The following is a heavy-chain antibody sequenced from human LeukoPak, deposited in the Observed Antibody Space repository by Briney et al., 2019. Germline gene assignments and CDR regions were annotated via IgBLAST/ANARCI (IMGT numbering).Heavy chain of an antibody. CDR2: IYPGDSGT. CDR3: ARLPYYYDSSGYRFDI. D-gene: IGHD3-22*01. J-gene: IGHJ3*02. V-gene: IGHV5-51*01. Sequence: GESLKISCKGSGYSFTTYWIGWVRQMPGKGLEWMGIIYPGDSGTRYSPSFQGQVTISADKSISTAYLQWSSLKASDTAMYYCARLPYYYDSSGYRFDIWGQGTMVTVSP. CDR1: GYSFTTYW.